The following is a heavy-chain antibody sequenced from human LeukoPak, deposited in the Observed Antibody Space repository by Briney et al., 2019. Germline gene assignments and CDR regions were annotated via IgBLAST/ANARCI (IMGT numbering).Heavy chain of an antibody. V-gene: IGHV4-59*01. CDR3: AREGSSSGYHWFDP. Sequence: TSETLSLTCTVSGGSISSYYWSWIRQPPGKGLEWIGYIYYSGTTNYNPSLKSRVTISVDTSKNQFSLKLSSVTAADTAVYYCAREGSSSGYHWFDPWGQGTLVTVSS. CDR2: IYYSGTT. CDR1: GGSISSYY. J-gene: IGHJ5*02. D-gene: IGHD6-6*01.